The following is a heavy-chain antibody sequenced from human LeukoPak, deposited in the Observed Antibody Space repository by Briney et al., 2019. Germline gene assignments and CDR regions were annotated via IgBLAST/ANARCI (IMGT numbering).Heavy chain of an antibody. V-gene: IGHV3-21*01. J-gene: IGHJ4*02. Sequence: EGSLRLSCAASGLTFSSYSMNWVRQAPGKGLEWHSSIISISSYIYYADSVKGRFTISRDNAKNSLYLQMNSLRAEDTAVYYCATSGYSSSWYFGWGQGTLVTVSS. D-gene: IGHD6-13*01. CDR3: ATSGYSSSWYFG. CDR1: GLTFSSYS. CDR2: IISISSYI.